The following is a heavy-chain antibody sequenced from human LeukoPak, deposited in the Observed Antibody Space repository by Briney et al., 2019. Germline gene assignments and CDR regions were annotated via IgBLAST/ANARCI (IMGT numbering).Heavy chain of an antibody. CDR2: ISSSGSTI. CDR1: GFTFSDYY. J-gene: IGHJ1*01. V-gene: IGHV3-11*04. Sequence: GGSLRLSCAASGFTFSDYYMSWIRQAPGKGLEWVSYISSSGSTIYYADSVKGRFTISRDNAKNSLYLQMNSLRAEDTAVYYCARSYGDYFSEYFQHWGQGTLVTVSS. CDR3: ARSYGDYFSEYFQH. D-gene: IGHD4-17*01.